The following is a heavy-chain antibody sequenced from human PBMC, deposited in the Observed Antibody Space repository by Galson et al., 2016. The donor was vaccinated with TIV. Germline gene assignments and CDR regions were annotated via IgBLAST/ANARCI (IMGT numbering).Heavy chain of an antibody. Sequence: SLRLSCAASGFTFSTHTINWVRQAPGKGLEWVSSISTSSLHQYYADSVKGRFTISRDNTKNSVYLQMHSLRAENTAVYFCARGAYDSSGYGGWFDPWGQGTLVIVSS. CDR3: ARGAYDSSGYGGWFDP. D-gene: IGHD3-22*01. CDR2: ISTSSLHQ. CDR1: GFTFSTHT. V-gene: IGHV3-21*01. J-gene: IGHJ5*02.